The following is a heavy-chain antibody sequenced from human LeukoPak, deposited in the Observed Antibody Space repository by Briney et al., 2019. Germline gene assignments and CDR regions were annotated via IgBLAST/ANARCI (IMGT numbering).Heavy chain of an antibody. J-gene: IGHJ4*02. CDR3: AGWGKVRGVNY. Sequence: GGSLRLSCAASGFTFSSYEMNWVRQAPGKGLEWVSYISSSGNTIYYADSVKGRFTISRDNAKNSLYLQMNSLRAEDTAVYYCAGWGKVRGVNYWGQGTLVTVSS. CDR2: ISSSGNTI. V-gene: IGHV3-48*03. D-gene: IGHD3-10*01. CDR1: GFTFSSYE.